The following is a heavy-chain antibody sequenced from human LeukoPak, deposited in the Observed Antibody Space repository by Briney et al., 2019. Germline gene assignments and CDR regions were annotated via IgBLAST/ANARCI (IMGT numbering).Heavy chain of an antibody. CDR2: ISSSSSTI. D-gene: IGHD6-13*01. V-gene: IGHV3-48*01. J-gene: IGHJ3*02. CDR3: ARDRVAAAAYDAFDI. Sequence: GGSLRLSCAASGFTFSSYSMNWVRQAPGKGLEWVSYISSSSSTIYYADSVKGRFTISRDNAKNSLYLQMNSLRAEDTAVYYCARDRVAAAAYDAFDIWGQGTMVTVSS. CDR1: GFTFSSYS.